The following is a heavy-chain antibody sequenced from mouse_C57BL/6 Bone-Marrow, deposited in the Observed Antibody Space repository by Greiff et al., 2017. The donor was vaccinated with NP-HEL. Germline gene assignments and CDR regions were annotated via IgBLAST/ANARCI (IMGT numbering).Heavy chain of an antibody. CDR3: ARGRGFDY. CDR1: GYTFTNYW. V-gene: IGHV1-63*01. CDR2: IYPGGGYP. J-gene: IGHJ2*01. Sequence: QVQLKESGAELVRPGTSVKMSCKASGYTFTNYWIGWAKQRPGHGLEWIGDIYPGGGYPNYNEKFKGKATLTADKSSSTAYMQVSSLTSEDSAIYYCARGRGFDYWGQGTTLTVSS.